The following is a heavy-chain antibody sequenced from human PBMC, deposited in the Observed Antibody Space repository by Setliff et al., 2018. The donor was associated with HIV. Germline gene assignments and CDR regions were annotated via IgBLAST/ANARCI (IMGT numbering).Heavy chain of an antibody. J-gene: IGHJ4*02. CDR2: INHSGST. D-gene: IGHD2-15*01. CDR3: ARVDCSGGSCDSPAY. CDR1: GGSFSGYY. V-gene: IGHV4-34*01. Sequence: KTSETLSLTCAVYGGSFSGYYWSWIRQPPGKGLEWIGEINHSGSTNYNPSLKSRVTISVDTSKNQFSLNLTSVTAADTAVYYCARVDCSGGSCDSPAYWGQGTLVTVSS.